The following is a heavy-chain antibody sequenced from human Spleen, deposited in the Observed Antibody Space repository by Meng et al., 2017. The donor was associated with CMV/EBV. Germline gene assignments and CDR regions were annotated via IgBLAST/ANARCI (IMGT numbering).Heavy chain of an antibody. CDR3: ATTPTYYDILTGYYFDY. D-gene: IGHD3-9*01. V-gene: IGHV4-34*01. J-gene: IGHJ4*02. CDR2: INHSGST. Sequence: SETLSLTCAVYGGSFSAYFWTWIRQPPGKGLEWIGEINHSGSTNYNPSLKSRVTISVDTSKNQFSLKMNTVTAADTAVYYCATTPTYYDILTGYYFDYWGQGTLVTVSS. CDR1: GGSFSAYF.